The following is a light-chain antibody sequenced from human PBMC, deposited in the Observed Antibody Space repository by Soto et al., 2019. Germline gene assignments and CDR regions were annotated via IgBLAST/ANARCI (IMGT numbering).Light chain of an antibody. J-gene: IGKJ4*01. Sequence: EIVLTQSPATLSLSPGERATLSCMASQSVSGYLAWYQQTPGQAPRLLMYDASNRSTGIPARFSGSGSVTDFTLTISSLEPEDFAVYYGQQRSNWPSTFGGGTKVEIK. CDR3: QQRSNWPST. V-gene: IGKV3-11*01. CDR2: DAS. CDR1: QSVSGY.